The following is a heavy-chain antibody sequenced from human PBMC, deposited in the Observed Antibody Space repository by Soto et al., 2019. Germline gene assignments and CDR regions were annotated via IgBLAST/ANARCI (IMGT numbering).Heavy chain of an antibody. V-gene: IGHV4-59*01. CDR3: VRENYYYGMDV. CDR1: GDSISPYY. Sequence: SETLSLTCTVSGDSISPYYWSWIRQPPGKGLEWIGYIFYSGSTSYNPSLKSRVTISVDTSKNQFSLNLYSLTSADTAVYYCVRENYYYGMDVWGQGTTVTV. CDR2: IFYSGST. J-gene: IGHJ6*02.